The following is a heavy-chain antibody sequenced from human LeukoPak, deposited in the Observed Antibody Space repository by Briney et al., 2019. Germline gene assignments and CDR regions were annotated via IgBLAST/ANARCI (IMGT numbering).Heavy chain of an antibody. D-gene: IGHD2-15*01. CDR1: GGSISSGSYY. J-gene: IGHJ2*01. Sequence: PSETLSLTCTVSGGSISSGSYYWSWIRQPAGKGLEWIGRIYTSGSTNYNPSLKSRVTISVDTSKNQFSLKLSSVTAADTAVYYCARVLGYGGIIYWYFDLWGRGTLVTVSS. V-gene: IGHV4-61*02. CDR3: ARVLGYGGIIYWYFDL. CDR2: IYTSGST.